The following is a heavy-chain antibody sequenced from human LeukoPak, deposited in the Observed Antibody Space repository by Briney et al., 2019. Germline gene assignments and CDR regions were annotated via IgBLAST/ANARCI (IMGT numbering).Heavy chain of an antibody. Sequence: GGSLRLSCAASGFTFSSYGIHWVRQAPGKGLEWVAVISYDGKNKYYADSVKGRFTISRDNSKNTLFLQMNSLRAEDTAVYYCAKTLYSSSWHSSYYYYYYGMDVWGQGTTVTVSS. J-gene: IGHJ6*02. CDR2: ISYDGKNK. V-gene: IGHV3-30*18. D-gene: IGHD6-13*01. CDR1: GFTFSSYG. CDR3: AKTLYSSSWHSSYYYYYYGMDV.